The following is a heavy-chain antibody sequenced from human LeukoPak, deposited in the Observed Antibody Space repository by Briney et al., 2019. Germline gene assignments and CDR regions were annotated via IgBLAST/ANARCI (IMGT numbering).Heavy chain of an antibody. Sequence: GGSLRLSCAASGFTFSSYAMNWVRQAPGKGLEWVAVIWYDGSNKYYADSVKGRFTISRDNSKNTLYLQMNSLRAEDTAVYYCATQSPYRGENFDYWGQGTLVTVSS. J-gene: IGHJ4*02. D-gene: IGHD1-1*01. CDR3: ATQSPYRGENFDY. CDR2: IWYDGSNK. CDR1: GFTFSSYA. V-gene: IGHV3-33*08.